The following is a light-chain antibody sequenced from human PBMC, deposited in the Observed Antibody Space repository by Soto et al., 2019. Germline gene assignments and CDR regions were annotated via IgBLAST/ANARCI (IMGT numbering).Light chain of an antibody. CDR2: GAA. J-gene: IGKJ1*01. Sequence: EIALTQSPGTLTLSPGERATLSCRASQSVSSSSLAWYQQKPGQAPRLLIYGAANRATGIPDRFSGSGSGTDFTLTISRLEPEEFAVYYCQQYASSPRTFGQGTKVEIK. CDR3: QQYASSPRT. V-gene: IGKV3-20*01. CDR1: QSVSSSS.